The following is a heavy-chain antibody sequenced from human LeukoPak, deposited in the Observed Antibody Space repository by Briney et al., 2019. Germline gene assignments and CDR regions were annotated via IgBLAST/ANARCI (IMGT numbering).Heavy chain of an antibody. D-gene: IGHD3-22*01. Sequence: GGSLRLSCAASGFTFSSYWMSWVRQAPGKGLEWVANIKQDGSEKYYVDSVKGRFTISRDNAKNSLYLEMNSLRVEDTAVYYCAKDPPYDSTGYYYAGAFDIWGQGTMVTVSS. V-gene: IGHV3-7*01. CDR2: IKQDGSEK. J-gene: IGHJ3*02. CDR1: GFTFSSYW. CDR3: AKDPPYDSTGYYYAGAFDI.